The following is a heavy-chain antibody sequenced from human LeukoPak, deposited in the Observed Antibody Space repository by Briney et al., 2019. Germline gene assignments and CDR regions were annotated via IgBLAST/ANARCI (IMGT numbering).Heavy chain of an antibody. V-gene: IGHV1-18*01. CDR3: ARGPESYYDILTGSPIAFDI. CDR2: IGADNGNT. D-gene: IGHD3-9*01. J-gene: IGHJ3*02. Sequence: ASVKVSCKASGYTFTSYGISWVRQAPGQGLEWMGWIGADNGNTNYAQKLQGRVTMTTDTSTSTAYMELRSLRSDDTAVYYCARGPESYYDILTGSPIAFDIWGQGTMVTVSS. CDR1: GYTFTSYG.